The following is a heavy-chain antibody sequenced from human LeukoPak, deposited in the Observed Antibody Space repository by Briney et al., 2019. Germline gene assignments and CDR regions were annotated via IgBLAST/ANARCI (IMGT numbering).Heavy chain of an antibody. CDR1: GGSISSSSYY. D-gene: IGHD3-22*01. CDR2: IYYSGST. J-gene: IGHJ1*01. CDR3: ARTGSSAYYYDSSGYYWVFSEYFQH. Sequence: SETLSLTCTVSGGSISSSSYYWGWIRQPPGKGLEWIGSIYYSGSTYYNPSLKSRVTISVGTSKNQFSLKLSSVTAADTAVYYCARTGSSAYYYDSSGYYWVFSEYFQHWGQGTLVTVSS. V-gene: IGHV4-39*01.